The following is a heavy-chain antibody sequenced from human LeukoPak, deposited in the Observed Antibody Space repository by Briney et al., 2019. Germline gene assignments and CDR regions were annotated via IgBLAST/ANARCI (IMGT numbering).Heavy chain of an antibody. CDR1: GGSFSGYY. J-gene: IGHJ4*02. D-gene: IGHD1-20*01. Sequence: PSETLSLACAVYGGSFSGYYWSWIRQPPGKGLEWIGEINHSGSTNYNPSLKSRVTISVDTSKNQFSLKLSSVTAADKAVYYCASRITGTISYYFDYWGQGTLVTVSS. CDR2: INHSGST. CDR3: ASRITGTISYYFDY. V-gene: IGHV4-34*01.